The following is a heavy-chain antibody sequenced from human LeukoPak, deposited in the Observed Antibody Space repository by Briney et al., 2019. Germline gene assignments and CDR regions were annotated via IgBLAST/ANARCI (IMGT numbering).Heavy chain of an antibody. J-gene: IGHJ5*02. D-gene: IGHD4-11*01. CDR2: IWYDGSNK. Sequence: GGSLRLSCAASGFTFSSYWMHWVRQAPGKGLEWVAFIWYDGSNKYYADSVKGRFTISRDNSKNTLYLQMNSLRAEDTAVYYCARDGTVTAGPFDPWGRGTLVTVSS. CDR1: GFTFSSYW. CDR3: ARDGTVTAGPFDP. V-gene: IGHV3-33*08.